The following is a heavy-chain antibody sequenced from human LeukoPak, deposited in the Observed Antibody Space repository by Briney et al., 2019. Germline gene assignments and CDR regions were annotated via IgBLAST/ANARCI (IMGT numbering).Heavy chain of an antibody. D-gene: IGHD3-10*01. V-gene: IGHV7-4-1*02. J-gene: IGHJ4*02. CDR3: ARGGGITMVRGVIIEADY. CDR2: INTNTGNP. CDR1: GYTFTSYA. Sequence: GASVKVSCKASGYTFTSYAMNWVRQAPGQGLEWMGWINTNTGNPTYAQGFTGRFVFSLDTSVSTAYLQISSLKAEDTAVYYCARGGGITMVRGVIIEADYWGQGTLVTVSS.